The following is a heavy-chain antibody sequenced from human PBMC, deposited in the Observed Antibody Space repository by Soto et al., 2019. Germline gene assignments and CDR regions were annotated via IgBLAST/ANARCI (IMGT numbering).Heavy chain of an antibody. D-gene: IGHD6-19*01. CDR1: GFTFDDNA. CDR3: ARGTLAVAGIYGMDV. J-gene: IGHJ6*02. Sequence: PGGSLRLSCAVSGFTFDDNAMHWVRQAPEKGLEWVSGIGTAGDPYYPGSVKGRFTISRENAKNSLYLQMNSLRAGDTAVYYCARGTLAVAGIYGMDVWGQGTTVTVSS. V-gene: IGHV3-13*05. CDR2: IGTAGDP.